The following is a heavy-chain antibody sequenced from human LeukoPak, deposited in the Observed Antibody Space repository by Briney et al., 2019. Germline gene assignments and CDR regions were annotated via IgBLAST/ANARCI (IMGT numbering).Heavy chain of an antibody. V-gene: IGHV1-3*01. CDR2: ISAGNGNT. J-gene: IGHJ3*02. CDR1: GYTFTSYA. CDR3: ARVQQQLDPAVDAFDI. Sequence: GASVKVSCKASGYTFTSYAMHWVRQAPGQRLEWMGWISAGNGNTKYSQKFQGRVTITRDTSASTAYMELSSLRSEDTAVYYCARVQQQLDPAVDAFDIWGQGTMVTVSS. D-gene: IGHD6-13*01.